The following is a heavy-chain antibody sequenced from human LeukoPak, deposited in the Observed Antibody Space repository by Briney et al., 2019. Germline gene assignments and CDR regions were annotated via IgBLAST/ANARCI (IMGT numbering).Heavy chain of an antibody. Sequence: PGGSLRLSCVASEFTFSTYAMSWVRQAPGKGLGWVSTISTDGGATIYADSVKGRLTISRDNSKNTLYLQMNSLRPDDTAVYYCAGRGPATYIWGQGTMVTVSS. D-gene: IGHD1-26*01. CDR2: ISTDGGAT. CDR3: AGRGPATYI. J-gene: IGHJ3*02. V-gene: IGHV3-23*01. CDR1: EFTFSTYA.